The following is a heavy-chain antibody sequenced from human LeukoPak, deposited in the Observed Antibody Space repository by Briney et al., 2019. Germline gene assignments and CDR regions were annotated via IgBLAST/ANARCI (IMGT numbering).Heavy chain of an antibody. CDR1: GGTFSSYT. Sequence: SVKVSCKASGGTFSSYTISWVRQAPGQGLEWMGRIIPILGIANYAQKFQGRVTITADKSTSTAYMELSSLRSEDTVVYYCASGLSGSLDGDYWGQGTLVTVSS. D-gene: IGHD1-26*01. CDR3: ASGLSGSLDGDY. V-gene: IGHV1-69*02. CDR2: IIPILGIA. J-gene: IGHJ4*02.